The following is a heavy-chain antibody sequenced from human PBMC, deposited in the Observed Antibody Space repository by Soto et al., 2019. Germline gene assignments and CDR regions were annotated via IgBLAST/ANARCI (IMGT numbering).Heavy chain of an antibody. CDR2: INHSGST. V-gene: IGHV4-34*01. CDR3: AREKVQLGNWFDP. J-gene: IGHJ5*02. D-gene: IGHD5-18*01. CDR1: GGSFSGYY. Sequence: SETLFLTCAVSGGSFSGYYCSWIRQPPGTGLEWIGEINHSGSTNYNPSLKSRVTISVDTSKNQFSLKLSSVTAADTAVYYCAREKVQLGNWFDPWGQGTLVTVSS.